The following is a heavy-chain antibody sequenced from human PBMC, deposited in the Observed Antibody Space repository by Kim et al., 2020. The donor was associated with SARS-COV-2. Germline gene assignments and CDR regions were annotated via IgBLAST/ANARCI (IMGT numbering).Heavy chain of an antibody. J-gene: IGHJ5*02. Sequence: SETLSLTCAVYGGSFSGYYWSWIRQPPGKGLEWIGEINHSGSTNYNPSLKSRVTISVDTSKNQFSLKLSSVTAADTAVYYCARARWFDPWGQGTLVTVSS. V-gene: IGHV4-34*01. CDR3: ARARWFDP. CDR1: GGSFSGYY. CDR2: INHSGST.